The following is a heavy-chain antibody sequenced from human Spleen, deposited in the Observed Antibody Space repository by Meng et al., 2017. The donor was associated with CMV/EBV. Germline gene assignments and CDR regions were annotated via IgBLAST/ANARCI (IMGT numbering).Heavy chain of an antibody. CDR2: IWYDGSRK. D-gene: IGHD2-2*01. J-gene: IGHJ5*02. V-gene: IGHV3-30*02. CDR1: GFTFSNHG. CDR3: AKDQVAAAITWFDP. Sequence: ASGFTFSNHGVHGVRQAPGKGLEWVAFIWYDGSRKYYADYVKGRFTTSRDNSKNTVYLQMSSLRAEDTAVYYCAKDQVAAAITWFDPWGQGTLVTVSS.